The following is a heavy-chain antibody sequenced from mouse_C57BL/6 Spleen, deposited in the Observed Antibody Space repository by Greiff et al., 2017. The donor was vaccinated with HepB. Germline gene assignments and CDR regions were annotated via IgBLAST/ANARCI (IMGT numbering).Heavy chain of an antibody. V-gene: IGHV1-61*01. J-gene: IGHJ1*03. D-gene: IGHD2-4*01. CDR1: GYTFTSYW. Sequence: VQLQQSGAELVRPGSSVKLSCKASGYTFTSYWMDWVKQRPGQGLEWIGNIYPSDSETHYNQKFKDKATLTVDKSSSTAYMQLSSLTSEDSAVYYCARSPYYDYDEGYFDVWGTGTTVTVSS. CDR2: IYPSDSET. CDR3: ARSPYYDYDEGYFDV.